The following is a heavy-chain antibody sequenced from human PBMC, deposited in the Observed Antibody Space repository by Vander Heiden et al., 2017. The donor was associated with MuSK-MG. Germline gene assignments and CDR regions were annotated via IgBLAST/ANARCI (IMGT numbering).Heavy chain of an antibody. J-gene: IGHJ3*02. D-gene: IGHD3-22*01. CDR2: IRQDGNEK. V-gene: IGHV3-7*01. CDR1: GFTSSTYW. Sequence: EVQLVESGGGLVQPGGSLRLSCAASGFTSSTYWMTWVRQAPGKGLEWVANIRQDGNEKYYVDSVKGRFTISRDNAKNSLYLQVNSLRAEDTAVYYCARDLTYDKSGHYYDAFDIWGQGTMVTVS. CDR3: ARDLTYDKSGHYYDAFDI.